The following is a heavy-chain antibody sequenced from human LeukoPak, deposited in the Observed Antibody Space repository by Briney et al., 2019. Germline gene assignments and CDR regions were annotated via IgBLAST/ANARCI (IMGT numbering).Heavy chain of an antibody. CDR2: INPNSGGT. CDR3: ARGPHVMYYDFWSGYYYYFDY. J-gene: IGHJ4*02. V-gene: IGHV1-2*06. CDR1: GGTFSSYA. Sequence: ASVKVSCEASGGTFSSYAISWVRQAPGQGLEWMGRINPNSGGTNYAQKFQGRVTMTRDTSISTAYMELSRLRSDDTAVYYCARGPHVMYYDFWSGYYYYFDYWGQGTLVTVSS. D-gene: IGHD3-3*01.